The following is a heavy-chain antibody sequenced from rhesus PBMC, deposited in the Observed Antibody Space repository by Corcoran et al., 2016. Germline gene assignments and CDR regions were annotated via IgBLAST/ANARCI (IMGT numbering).Heavy chain of an antibody. CDR2: INNLGST. J-gene: IGHJ5-2*01. Sequence: QVQLQESVPGLVKPSETLSLTCAVSVYSLSSGYDCGCILHPPGKGLEYIGYINNLGSTYYNPSLMSGVTISKDKSKNQFSLKLSSVTAADTAVYYCARRDFWGQGVLVTVSS. CDR1: VYSLSSGYD. CDR3: ARRDF. V-gene: IGHV4-99*01.